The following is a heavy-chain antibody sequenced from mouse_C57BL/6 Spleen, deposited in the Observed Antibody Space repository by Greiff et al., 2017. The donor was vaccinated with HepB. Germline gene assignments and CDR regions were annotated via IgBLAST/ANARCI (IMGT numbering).Heavy chain of an antibody. J-gene: IGHJ3*01. D-gene: IGHD2-1*01. Sequence: QVQLQQPGAELVRPGTSVKLSCKASGYTFTSYWMHWVKQRPGQGLEWIGVIDPSDSYTNYNQKFKGKATLTVDTSSSTAYMQLSRLTSEDSAVYYCARSGGNYLAWFAYWGQGTLVTVSA. CDR3: ARSGGNYLAWFAY. CDR1: GYTFTSYW. V-gene: IGHV1-59*01. CDR2: IDPSDSYT.